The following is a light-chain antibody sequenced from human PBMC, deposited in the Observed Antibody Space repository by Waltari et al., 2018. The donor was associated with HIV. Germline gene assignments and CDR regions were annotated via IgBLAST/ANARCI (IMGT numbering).Light chain of an antibody. CDR1: QSVRSSN. CDR2: GAS. CDR3: QQYGSSRRWT. Sequence: EIVVTQSPGTLSLSPGERATLSCRASQSVRSSNLAWYQQKPGQAPRLLSYGASNRATGIPDRVSGSGSGTDSTLTISRLEPEDFAVYYCQQYGSSRRWTFGQGTKVEIK. V-gene: IGKV3-20*01. J-gene: IGKJ1*01.